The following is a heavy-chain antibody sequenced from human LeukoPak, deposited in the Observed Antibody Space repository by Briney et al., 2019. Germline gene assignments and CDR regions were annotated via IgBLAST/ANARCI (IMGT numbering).Heavy chain of an antibody. V-gene: IGHV1-46*01. Sequence: GESLKISCRASGYSFTTDNMHWMRQAPGQRLEWMGIIYSSGGSTSAQKFQGRVTMTRDTSTSTVYMELSSLRSEDTAVYYCAREPPNSYYFDYWGQGTLVTVSS. CDR2: IYSSGGST. CDR3: AREPPNSYYFDY. CDR1: GYSFTTDN. J-gene: IGHJ4*02. D-gene: IGHD2/OR15-2a*01.